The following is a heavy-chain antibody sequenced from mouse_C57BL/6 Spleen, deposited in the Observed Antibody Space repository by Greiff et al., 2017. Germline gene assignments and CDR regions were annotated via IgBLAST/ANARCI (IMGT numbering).Heavy chain of an antibody. Sequence: QVQLKESGAELVKPGASVKISCKASGYAFSSYWMNWVKQRPGKGLEWIGQIYPGDGDTNYNGKFKGKATLTADKSSSTAYMQLSSLTSEDSAVYFCASTVVADAMDYWGQGTSVTVSS. J-gene: IGHJ4*01. V-gene: IGHV1-80*01. CDR1: GYAFSSYW. CDR2: IYPGDGDT. CDR3: ASTVVADAMDY. D-gene: IGHD1-1*01.